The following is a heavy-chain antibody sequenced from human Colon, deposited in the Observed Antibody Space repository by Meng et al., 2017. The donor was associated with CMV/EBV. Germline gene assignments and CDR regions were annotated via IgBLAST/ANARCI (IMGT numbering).Heavy chain of an antibody. V-gene: IGHV1-46*01. CDR2: INPTGGST. CDR3: ARGTVRGPDDH. J-gene: IGHJ4*02. D-gene: IGHD2-2*01. CDR1: GYTFTAYY. Sequence: ASVKVSCKTSGYTFTAYYVVWMRQAPGQGLEWIGMINPTGGSTSFAPHFRGRVTLTRDTSTSKVYMEVTSLRSEDTAVYYCARGTVRGPDDHWGQGKLVTVSS.